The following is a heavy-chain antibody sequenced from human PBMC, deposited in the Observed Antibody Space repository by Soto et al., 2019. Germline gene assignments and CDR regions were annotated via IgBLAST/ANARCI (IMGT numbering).Heavy chain of an antibody. Sequence: EVQLVESGGGLVKPGGSLRLSCTASGFTFSSHSVNWVRQAPGKGLEWVSCITSTSSFIYYADSVKGRFTISRDNAKRSLYLQMDSLRAEDTAVYYCARGAVVGIGYFDLWGRGTPVTVSS. CDR2: ITSTSSFI. J-gene: IGHJ2*01. CDR1: GFTFSSHS. CDR3: ARGAVVGIGYFDL. D-gene: IGHD6-19*01. V-gene: IGHV3-21*02.